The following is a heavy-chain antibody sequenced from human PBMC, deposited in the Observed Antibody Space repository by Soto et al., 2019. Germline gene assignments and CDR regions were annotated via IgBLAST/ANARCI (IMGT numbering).Heavy chain of an antibody. CDR2: IIPILGIA. Sequence: QVQLVQSGAEVKKPGSSVKVSCKASGGTFSSYTISWVRQAPGQGLEWMGRIIPILGIANYAQKFQGRVTITADKSTSTAYMELSSLRSEDTAVYYCARDRVGVKGDFDYWGQGTLVTVSS. J-gene: IGHJ4*02. V-gene: IGHV1-69*08. CDR3: ARDRVGVKGDFDY. D-gene: IGHD3-10*01. CDR1: GGTFSSYT.